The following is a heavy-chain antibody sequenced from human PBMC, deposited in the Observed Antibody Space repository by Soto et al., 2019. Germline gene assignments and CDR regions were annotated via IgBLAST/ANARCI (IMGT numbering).Heavy chain of an antibody. D-gene: IGHD4-17*01. CDR3: ARDLVGYGGNGAFDY. CDR1: GGTFSSYA. V-gene: IGHV1-69*13. Sequence: SVKVSCKASGGTFSSYAISWVRQAPGQGLEWMGGIIPIFGTANYAQKFQGRVTITADESTSTAYMELSSLRSEDTAVYYCARDLVGYGGNGAFDYWGQGTLVTVSS. J-gene: IGHJ4*02. CDR2: IIPIFGTA.